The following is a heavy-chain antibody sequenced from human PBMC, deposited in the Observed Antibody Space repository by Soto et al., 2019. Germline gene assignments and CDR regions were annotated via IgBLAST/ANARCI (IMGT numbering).Heavy chain of an antibody. Sequence: SVKVSCKVSCYRLTSYYLHSVQQAPGQGLEGMGIINPASAGTNYAQKFQGRVTMISDTSTSTVYMELSSLRSDDTAVYYRARGLKNSDCWGHGTLVTVSS. CDR3: ARGLKNSDC. V-gene: IGHV1-46*03. CDR2: INPASAGT. J-gene: IGHJ5*01. CDR1: CYRLTSYY.